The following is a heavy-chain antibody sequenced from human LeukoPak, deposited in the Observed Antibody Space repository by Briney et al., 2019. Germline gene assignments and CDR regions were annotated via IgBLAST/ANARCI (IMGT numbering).Heavy chain of an antibody. CDR1: GFTFSIYW. V-gene: IGHV3-74*01. CDR2: INSDGSYT. CDR3: ARDRGSYYYFDY. Sequence: GGSLRLSCAASGFTFSIYWMHWVRQAPGKGLVWVSRINSDGSYTSYTDSVKGRFTISRDNAKNTLYPQMDSLRAEDTAVYYCARDRGSYYYFDYWGQGALVTVSS. J-gene: IGHJ4*02. D-gene: IGHD1-26*01.